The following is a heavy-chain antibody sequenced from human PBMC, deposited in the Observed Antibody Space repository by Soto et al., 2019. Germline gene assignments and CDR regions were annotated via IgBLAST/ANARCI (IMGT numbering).Heavy chain of an antibody. J-gene: IGHJ4*02. V-gene: IGHV3-23*01. CDR2: ISGSGGST. CDR3: AKDLESWGERRYFDY. CDR1: GFTFSSYA. D-gene: IGHD7-27*01. Sequence: GGSLRLSCAASGFTFSSYAMSWVRQAPGKGLEWVSAISGSGGSTYYADSVKGRFTISRDNSKNTLYLQMNSLRAEDTAVYYCAKDLESWGERRYFDYWCQGTLVNVSS.